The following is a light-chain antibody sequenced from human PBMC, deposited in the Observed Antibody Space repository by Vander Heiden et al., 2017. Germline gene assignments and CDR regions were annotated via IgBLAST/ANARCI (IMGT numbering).Light chain of an antibody. CDR3: SSYTSSNTWV. V-gene: IGLV2-14*03. J-gene: IGLJ3*02. CDR2: DVT. CDR1: SSDVGGYNY. Sequence: QSALTQPASVSGSPGQSNTISCTGTSSDVGGYNYVSWYQQHPGKAPKLMIYDVTNRPSVVSNRFSGSKSGNTASLTISGLQAEDEADYFCSSYTSSNTWVFGGGTKLTVL.